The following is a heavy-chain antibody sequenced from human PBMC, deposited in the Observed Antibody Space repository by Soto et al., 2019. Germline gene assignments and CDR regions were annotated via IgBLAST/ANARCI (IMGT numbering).Heavy chain of an antibody. CDR3: ARGPRKWGVDY. CDR2: ILPVFGTA. V-gene: IGHV1-69*06. CDR1: GGTFSTSS. J-gene: IGHJ4*02. D-gene: IGHD7-27*01. Sequence: ASVKVSCKASGGTFSTSSINWLRRAPGQRPEWMGNILPVFGTADYAQKFRDRVTITADKSTNTAYMELRSLTSEDTAVYYCARGPRKWGVDYWGQGTLVTVSS.